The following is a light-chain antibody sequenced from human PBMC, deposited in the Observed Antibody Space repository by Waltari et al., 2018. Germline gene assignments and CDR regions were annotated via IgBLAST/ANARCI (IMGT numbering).Light chain of an antibody. CDR1: QSVSSN. Sequence: EIVMTQSPATLSVSPGERATSSGRASQSVSSNLAWYQQKPGQAPRLLIYGASTRATGIPARFSGSGSGTEFTLTISSLQSEDFAVYYCQQYNNWPWTFGQGTKVEIK. CDR3: QQYNNWPWT. CDR2: GAS. J-gene: IGKJ1*01. V-gene: IGKV3-15*01.